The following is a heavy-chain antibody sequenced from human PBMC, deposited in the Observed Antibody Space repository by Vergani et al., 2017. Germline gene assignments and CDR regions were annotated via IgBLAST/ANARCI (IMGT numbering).Heavy chain of an antibody. CDR1: GGSISSYY. V-gene: IGHV4-59*08. CDR3: ARHRWVAGFDY. D-gene: IGHD4-23*01. CDR2: IYYSGST. Sequence: QVQLQESGPGLVKPSETLSLTCTVSGGSISSYYWSWIRQPPGKGLEWIGYIYYSGSTNYKPSLKSRVTISVDTSKNQFSLKLSSVTAADTAVYYGARHRWVAGFDYWGQGTRVTVSS. J-gene: IGHJ4*02.